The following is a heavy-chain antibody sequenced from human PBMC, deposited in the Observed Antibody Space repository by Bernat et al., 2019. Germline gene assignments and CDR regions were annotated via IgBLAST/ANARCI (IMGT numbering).Heavy chain of an antibody. Sequence: QVQLVESGGGVVQPGRSLRLSCAASGFTFSSYGMHWVRQAPGKGLEWVAVIWYDGSNKYYADSVKGRFTISRDNSKNTLYLQMNSLRAEDTAVYYCARAYSSSWYNYDAFDIWGRGTMVTVSS. J-gene: IGHJ3*02. CDR3: ARAYSSSWYNYDAFDI. D-gene: IGHD6-13*01. V-gene: IGHV3-33*01. CDR1: GFTFSSYG. CDR2: IWYDGSNK.